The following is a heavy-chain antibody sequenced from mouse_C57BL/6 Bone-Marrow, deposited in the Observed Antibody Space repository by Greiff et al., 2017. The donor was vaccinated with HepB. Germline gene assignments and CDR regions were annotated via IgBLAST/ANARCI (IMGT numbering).Heavy chain of an antibody. CDR3: ARDPSNFYFDY. J-gene: IGHJ2*01. Sequence: EVQLQQSGPGLVKPSQSLSLTCSVTGYSITSGYYCNWIRQFPGNKREWMGYISYDGSNNYNPSLKNRIAITRDTSKNQFFLKLNSVTTEDTATYYCARDPSNFYFDYWGQGTTLTVSS. CDR2: ISYDGSN. CDR1: GYSITSGYY. V-gene: IGHV3-6*01. D-gene: IGHD4-1*01.